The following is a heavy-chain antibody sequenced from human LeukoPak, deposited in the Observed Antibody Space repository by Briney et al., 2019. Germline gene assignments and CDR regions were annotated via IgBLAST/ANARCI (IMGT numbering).Heavy chain of an antibody. CDR2: ISGSGGST. D-gene: IGHD2-2*01. CDR1: GFTFSSYA. J-gene: IGHJ1*01. V-gene: IGHV3-23*01. Sequence: PGGSLRLSCAASGFTFSSYAMSWVRQAPGKGLEWVSAISGSGGSTYYADSVKGRFTISRDNSKNTLYLQMNSLGAEDTAVYYRAKQFDCSSTSCSSYFQHWGQGTLVTVSS. CDR3: AKQFDCSSTSCSSYFQH.